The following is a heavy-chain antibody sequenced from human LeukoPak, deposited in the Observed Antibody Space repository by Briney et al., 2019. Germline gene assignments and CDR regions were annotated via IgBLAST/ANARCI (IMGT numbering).Heavy chain of an antibody. CDR3: ARGSVDSSSWYDDYYYYYYMDV. CDR2: TGNKANSYTT. Sequence: GGSLRLSCAASGFTFSSYAMSWVRQAPGKGLEWVGRTGNKANSYTTEYAASVKGRFTISRDDSKNSLYLPMNSLKTEDTAVYYCARGSVDSSSWYDDYYYYYYMDVWGKGTTVTVSS. D-gene: IGHD6-13*01. V-gene: IGHV3-72*01. J-gene: IGHJ6*03. CDR1: GFTFSSYA.